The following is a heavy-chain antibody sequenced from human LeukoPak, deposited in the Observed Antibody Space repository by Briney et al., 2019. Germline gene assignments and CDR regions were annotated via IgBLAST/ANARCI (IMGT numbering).Heavy chain of an antibody. V-gene: IGHV3-48*03. Sequence: GGSLRLSCAASGFTFSSYEMNWVRQAPGKGLEWVSYISSSGSTIYYADSVNGRFTISRDNAKNSLYLQMNSLRAEDTAVYYCAREIRGSGSYYVDYWGQGTLVTVSS. CDR2: ISSSGSTI. CDR3: AREIRGSGSYYVDY. J-gene: IGHJ4*02. D-gene: IGHD3-10*01. CDR1: GFTFSSYE.